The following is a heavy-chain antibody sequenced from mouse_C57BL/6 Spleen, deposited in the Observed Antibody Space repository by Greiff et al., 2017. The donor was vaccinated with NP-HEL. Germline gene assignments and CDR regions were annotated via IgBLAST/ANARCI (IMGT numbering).Heavy chain of an antibody. Sequence: EVQLQQSGPELVKPGASVKMSCKASGYTFTDYNMHWVKQSHGKSLEWIGYINPNNGGTSYNQKFKGKATLTVNKSSSTAYMELRSLTSEDSAVYYCARDPGGSSYPYAMDYWGQGTSVTVSS. J-gene: IGHJ4*01. D-gene: IGHD1-1*01. CDR3: ARDPGGSSYPYAMDY. CDR2: INPNNGGT. V-gene: IGHV1-22*01. CDR1: GYTFTDYN.